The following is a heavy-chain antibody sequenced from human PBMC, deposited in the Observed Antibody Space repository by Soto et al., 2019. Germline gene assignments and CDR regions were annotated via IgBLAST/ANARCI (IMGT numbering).Heavy chain of an antibody. J-gene: IGHJ5*02. V-gene: IGHV4-4*02. CDR1: GDSISSSNW. CDR3: ARENYGDYLNWFDP. CDR2: IYHSGST. Sequence: SETLSLTCAVSGDSISSSNWWSWVRQPPGKGLEWIGEIYHSGSTNYNPSLKSRITISVDKSKNQFSLELSSVTAADTAVYYCARENYGDYLNWFDPWGQGTLVTVSS. D-gene: IGHD4-17*01.